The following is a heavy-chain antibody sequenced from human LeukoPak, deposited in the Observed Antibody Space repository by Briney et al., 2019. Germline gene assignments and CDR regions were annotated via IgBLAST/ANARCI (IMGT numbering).Heavy chain of an antibody. Sequence: PGGSLRLSCAASGFTFSSYSMNWVRQAPGKGLEWVAVISYDGSNKYYADSVKGRFTISRDNSKNTLYLQMNSLRAEDTAVYYCAICIAAAGSLDYWGQGTLVTVSS. CDR1: GFTFSSYS. D-gene: IGHD6-13*01. V-gene: IGHV3-30*03. CDR2: ISYDGSNK. CDR3: AICIAAAGSLDY. J-gene: IGHJ4*02.